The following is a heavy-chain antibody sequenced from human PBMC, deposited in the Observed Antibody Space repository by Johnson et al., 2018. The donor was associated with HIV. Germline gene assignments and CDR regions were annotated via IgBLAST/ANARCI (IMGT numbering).Heavy chain of an antibody. V-gene: IGHV3-30*02. D-gene: IGHD1-26*01. J-gene: IGHJ3*02. Sequence: QVQLVESGGGVVQPGGSLRLSCAASGFTFSSYGMHWVRQALGKGLEWVAFIRYDGSNKYYVDSVKGRFSISRDNSKNTLYLKMNSLRAEDTAVYYCAKGIVGAIGAFDIWGQGTMVTVSS. CDR2: IRYDGSNK. CDR3: AKGIVGAIGAFDI. CDR1: GFTFSSYG.